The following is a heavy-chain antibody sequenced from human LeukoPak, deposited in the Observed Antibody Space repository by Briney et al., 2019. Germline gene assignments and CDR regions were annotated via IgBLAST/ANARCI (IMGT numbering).Heavy chain of an antibody. CDR1: GGSISSGGYS. J-gene: IGHJ4*02. D-gene: IGHD3-3*01. CDR2: VYYIGST. CDR3: ARGAEYYAIWRGYAGYSDY. Sequence: PSETLSLTCAVSGGSISSGGYSWSWIRQPPGKGPEWIGYVYYIGSTYYNPSLRSRITISLDRSKQKFSLKLTSVTAADTAVYFCARGAEYYAIWRGYAGYSDYWGQGISVTVSS. V-gene: IGHV4-30-4*07.